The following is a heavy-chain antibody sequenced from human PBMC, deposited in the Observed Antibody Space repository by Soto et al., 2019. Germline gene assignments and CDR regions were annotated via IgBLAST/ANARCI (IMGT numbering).Heavy chain of an antibody. Sequence: DVQLVESGGGLVQPGGSLRISCATSGFSFSSYWMSWVRQAPGKGLEWVANIKQDGSEKNYVDSVKGRFTISRDNAKNSLYLEMNSLRVEDTAVYYCAKDGRIVIVPAAWGQGTLVTVSS. CDR3: AKDGRIVIVPAA. V-gene: IGHV3-7*01. CDR2: IKQDGSEK. CDR1: GFSFSSYW. J-gene: IGHJ4*02. D-gene: IGHD2-2*01.